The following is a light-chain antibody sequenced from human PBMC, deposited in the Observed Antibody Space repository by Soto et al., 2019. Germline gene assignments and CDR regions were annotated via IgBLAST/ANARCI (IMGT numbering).Light chain of an antibody. CDR1: QSISSW. CDR3: QQYSTYPYT. J-gene: IGKJ2*01. Sequence: DIQMTQSPFTLSASVGDRVTITCRASQSISSWLTWYQQKPGKTPKALIYKASSLESGVPSRFSGSGSGTEFTLTISSLQPDDFATYYCQQYSTYPYTFGQGTKLEIK. V-gene: IGKV1-5*03. CDR2: KAS.